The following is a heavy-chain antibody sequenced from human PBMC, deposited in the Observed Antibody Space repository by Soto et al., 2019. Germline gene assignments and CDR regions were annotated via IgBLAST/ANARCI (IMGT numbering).Heavy chain of an antibody. J-gene: IGHJ4*02. V-gene: IGHV4-59*01. D-gene: IGHD2-15*01. CDR2: LYYSSNT. CDR1: GGSISPFY. Sequence: QVQLQESGPGVVKPSETLSLTCTVSGGSISPFYWSWVRQPPGQGLEWIGYLYYSSNTNYNPSLKSRVTISVDATKNQVSLRLTSVTAADTAVYYCARVGGVAARTFDYWGQGTVVTVSS. CDR3: ARVGGVAARTFDY.